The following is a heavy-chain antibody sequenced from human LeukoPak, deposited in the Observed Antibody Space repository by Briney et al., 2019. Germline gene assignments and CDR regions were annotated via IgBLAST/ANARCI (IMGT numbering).Heavy chain of an antibody. D-gene: IGHD1-26*01. CDR1: GYSINSGYY. CDR3: AGRIVPDY. CDR2: HSGST. Sequence: SETLSLTCAVSGYSINSGYYWGWIRQPPGKGLEWIGSHSGSTYYNPSLKSRVTISVDTSKNQFSLKLSSVTAADTAVYYCAGRIVPDYWGQGTLVTVSS. J-gene: IGHJ4*02. V-gene: IGHV4-38-2*01.